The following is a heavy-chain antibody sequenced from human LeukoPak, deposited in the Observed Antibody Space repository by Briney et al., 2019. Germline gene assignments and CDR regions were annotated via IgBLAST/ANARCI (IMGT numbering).Heavy chain of an antibody. Sequence: VASVKVSCKASGYTFTGYYMHWVRQAPGQGLEWMGWINPNSGGTNYAQKFQGRVTVTRDTSISTAYMELSRLRSDDTAVYYCARVTFSSPDFDYWGQGTLVTVSS. V-gene: IGHV1-2*02. CDR3: ARVTFSSPDFDY. D-gene: IGHD2-2*01. J-gene: IGHJ4*02. CDR2: INPNSGGT. CDR1: GYTFTGYY.